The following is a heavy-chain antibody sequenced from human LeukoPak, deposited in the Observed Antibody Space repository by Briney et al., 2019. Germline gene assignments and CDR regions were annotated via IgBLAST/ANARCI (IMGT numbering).Heavy chain of an antibody. D-gene: IGHD3-10*01. CDR1: GGSFSGYY. Sequence: PSETLSLTCAVYGGSFSGYYWSWIRQPPGKGLEWIGSVSYSGRTYYNPSLKGRVTISVDTSKHQFSLKLSSVTAADTAVYYCARHSSASYYHGSGSYYNVNWGQGTLVTVSS. CDR2: VSYSGRT. V-gene: IGHV4-34*01. J-gene: IGHJ4*02. CDR3: ARHSSASYYHGSGSYYNVN.